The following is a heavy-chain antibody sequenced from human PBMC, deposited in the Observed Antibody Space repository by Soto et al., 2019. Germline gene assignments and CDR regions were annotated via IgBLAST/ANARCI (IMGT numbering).Heavy chain of an antibody. Sequence: GGSLRLSCAASGFTFSSYSMNWVRQAPGKGLEWVSSISSSSSYIYYADSVKGRFTISRDNAKNSLYLQMNSLRAEDTAVYYCASPWVYGDYGDYYYYGMDVWGQGTTVTVSS. CDR2: ISSSSSYI. CDR1: GFTFSSYS. V-gene: IGHV3-21*01. CDR3: ASPWVYGDYGDYYYYGMDV. J-gene: IGHJ6*02. D-gene: IGHD4-17*01.